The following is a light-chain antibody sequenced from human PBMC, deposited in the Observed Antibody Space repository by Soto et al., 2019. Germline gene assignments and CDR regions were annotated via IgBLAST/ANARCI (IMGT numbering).Light chain of an antibody. CDR3: MQGKHWPWT. CDR1: QSLVYSDGNSY. J-gene: IGKJ1*01. CDR2: KAS. Sequence: DAVMTQSPLSLPVALGQPAAISCRSSQSLVYSDGNSYLNWFQQRPGQSPRRLIHKASNRDPGVPDRFSGSGEGTSVTQKSTRVEAEDVGVYYCMQGKHWPWTFGHGTEVEIK. V-gene: IGKV2-30*01.